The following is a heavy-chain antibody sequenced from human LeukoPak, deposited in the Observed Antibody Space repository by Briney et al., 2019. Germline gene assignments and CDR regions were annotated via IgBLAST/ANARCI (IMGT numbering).Heavy chain of an antibody. Sequence: GGSLRLSCAASGFTFISYWMHWVRQEPGKGLAWVSRIESDGRTTSYADSVKGRFTISRDNSKNTLYLQMNSLRVEDTAVYYCARGFGSGSLLPFDYWGQGTLVTVSS. CDR3: ARGFGSGSLLPFDY. V-gene: IGHV3-74*01. D-gene: IGHD3-10*01. CDR2: IESDGRTT. J-gene: IGHJ4*02. CDR1: GFTFISYW.